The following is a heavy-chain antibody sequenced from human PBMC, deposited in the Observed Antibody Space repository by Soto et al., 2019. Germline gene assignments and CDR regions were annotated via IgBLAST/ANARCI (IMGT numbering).Heavy chain of an antibody. CDR1: GGSISSSSYY. J-gene: IGHJ4*02. V-gene: IGHV4-39*01. Sequence: QLQLQESGPGLVKPSETLSLTCTVSGGSISSSSYYWGWIRQPPGQGPERMESIYYSGSTYYNPSLKSRVTISVDTSKNQFSLKLSSVTAADTAVYYCARQTLDIVATNGWLCEFDYWGQGTLVTVSS. CDR3: ARQTLDIVATNGWLCEFDY. CDR2: IYYSGST. D-gene: IGHD5-12*01.